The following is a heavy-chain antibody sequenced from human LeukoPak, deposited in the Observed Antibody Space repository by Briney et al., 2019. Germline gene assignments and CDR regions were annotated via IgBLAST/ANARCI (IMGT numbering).Heavy chain of an antibody. D-gene: IGHD2-15*01. CDR3: ARESIVVVVAATGIDY. Sequence: NPNSGGTNYAQKFQGRVTMTRDTSISTAYMELSRLRSDDTAVYYCARESIVVVVAATGIDYWGQGTLVTVSS. J-gene: IGHJ4*02. CDR2: NPNSGGT. V-gene: IGHV1-2*02.